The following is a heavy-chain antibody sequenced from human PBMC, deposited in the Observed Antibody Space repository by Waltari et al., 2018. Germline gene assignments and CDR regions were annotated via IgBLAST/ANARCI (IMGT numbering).Heavy chain of an antibody. V-gene: IGHV4-38-2*01. CDR2: IYHRGST. CDR3: ARVGRGIAVAGAGPFDY. D-gene: IGHD6-19*01. J-gene: IGHJ4*02. Sequence: QVQLQESGPGLVKPSETLSLTCAVSGYSISSGYYWGWIRQPPGKGLEWIGSIYHRGSTYHNPYRKSRVTISVETAKNQFSLKLSSVTAAETAVYYCARVGRGIAVAGAGPFDYWGQGTLVTVSS. CDR1: GYSISSGYY.